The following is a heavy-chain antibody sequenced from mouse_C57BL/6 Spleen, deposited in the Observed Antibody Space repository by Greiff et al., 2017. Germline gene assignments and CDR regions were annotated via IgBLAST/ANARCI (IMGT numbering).Heavy chain of an antibody. CDR2: ISYSGST. CDR3: ARFITTVVATDWYFDV. J-gene: IGHJ1*03. V-gene: IGHV3-8*01. D-gene: IGHD1-1*01. CDR1: GYSITSDY. Sequence: DVKLQESGPGLAKPSQTLSLTCSVTGYSITSDYWNWIRKFPGNKLEYMGYISYSGSTYYNPSLKSRISITRDTSKNQYYLQLNSVTTEDTATYYCARFITTVVATDWYFDVWGTGTTVTVSS.